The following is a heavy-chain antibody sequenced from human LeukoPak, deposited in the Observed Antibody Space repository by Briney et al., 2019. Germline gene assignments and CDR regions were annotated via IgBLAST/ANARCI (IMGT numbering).Heavy chain of an antibody. CDR3: ARDLIGPYYFDY. V-gene: IGHV4-61*02. Sequence: SETLSLTCTVSGGSISSGSYYWSWIRQPAGKGLEWIGRTYTSGSTNYNPSLKSRVTISVDTSKNQFSLKLSSVTAADTAVYYCARDLIGPYYFDYWGQGTLVTVSS. J-gene: IGHJ4*02. CDR2: TYTSGST. CDR1: GGSISSGSYY.